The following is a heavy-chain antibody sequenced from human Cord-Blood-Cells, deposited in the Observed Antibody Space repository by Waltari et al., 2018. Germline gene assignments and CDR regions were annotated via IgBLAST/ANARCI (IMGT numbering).Heavy chain of an antibody. D-gene: IGHD6-6*01. J-gene: IGHJ5*02. Sequence: QVQLQQWGAGLLQPSATLSLTCAVYAGSFSGYYWTWIRQPPGKGLEWIGEINHSGSTNYNPSLKSRVTISVDTSKNQFSLKLSSVTAADTAVYYCAREGESIAAPNWFDPWGQGTLVTVSS. V-gene: IGHV4-34*01. CDR3: AREGESIAAPNWFDP. CDR2: INHSGST. CDR1: AGSFSGYY.